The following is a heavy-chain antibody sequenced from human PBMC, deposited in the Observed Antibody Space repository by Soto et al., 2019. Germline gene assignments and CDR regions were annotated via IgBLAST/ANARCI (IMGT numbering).Heavy chain of an antibody. CDR1: GGTFSSYT. Sequence: SVKVSCKASGGTFSSYTIGWVRQAPGQGLEWMGRIIPILGIANYAQKFQGRVTITADKSTSTAYMELSSLRSEDTAVYYCARDSAAAGRGHYYYYYMDVWGKGTTVTVSS. CDR3: ARDSAAAGRGHYYYYYMDV. V-gene: IGHV1-69*04. D-gene: IGHD6-13*01. J-gene: IGHJ6*03. CDR2: IIPILGIA.